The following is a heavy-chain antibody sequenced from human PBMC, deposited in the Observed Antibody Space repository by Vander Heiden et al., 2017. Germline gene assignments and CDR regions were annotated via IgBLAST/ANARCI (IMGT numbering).Heavy chain of an antibody. V-gene: IGHV1-69*01. Sequence: QVQLVQSGAEVKKPGSSVKVSCKSSGDTFSSSTISWVRQAPGQGLEWMGGIIPIFGTANYAQKVQGRVTITADESTSTAYMELSSLRYEDKAVYYCARERDEQSSSSEWFDPWGQGNLVTVSS. CDR2: IIPIFGTA. CDR3: ARERDEQSSSSEWFDP. CDR1: GDTFSSST. J-gene: IGHJ5*02. D-gene: IGHD6-6*01.